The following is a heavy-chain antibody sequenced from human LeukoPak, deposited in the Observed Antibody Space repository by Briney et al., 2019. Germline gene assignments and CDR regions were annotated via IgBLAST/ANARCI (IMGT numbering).Heavy chain of an antibody. D-gene: IGHD3-22*01. CDR1: GFSFSSYA. Sequence: SGGSLRLSCAASGFSFSSYAMSWVRQAPGKGLEWVSSISGSGGNTHYADSVKGRFTISRDNAKNSLYLQMNSLRDEDTAVYYCARIVLNDSSGYYLAYFDYWGQGTLVTVSS. CDR3: ARIVLNDSSGYYLAYFDY. CDR2: ISGSGGNT. J-gene: IGHJ4*02. V-gene: IGHV3-23*01.